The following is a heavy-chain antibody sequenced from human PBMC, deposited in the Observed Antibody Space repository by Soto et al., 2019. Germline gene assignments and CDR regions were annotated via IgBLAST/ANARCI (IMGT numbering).Heavy chain of an antibody. CDR2: IYHSGST. Sequence: QLQLQESGSGLVKPSQTLSLTCAVSGGSISSGGYSWSWIRQPPGEGLEWIGYIYHSGSTYYNPSTTSLVTISVDRSKNQFSLKLSSVTAADTAVHSFARVKSLDGAGLLDYWGQGTLVTVSS. D-gene: IGHD3-10*01. CDR3: ARVKSLDGAGLLDY. V-gene: IGHV4-30-2*01. CDR1: GGSISSGGYS. J-gene: IGHJ4*02.